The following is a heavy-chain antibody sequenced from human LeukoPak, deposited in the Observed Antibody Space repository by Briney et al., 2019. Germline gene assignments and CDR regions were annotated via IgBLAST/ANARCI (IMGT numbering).Heavy chain of an antibody. CDR1: GGSISSYY. Sequence: PSETLSLTCTVSGGSISSYYWSWIRQPPGKGLEWIGYIYYSGSTNYNPSLKSRVTISVDTSKNQFSLKLSSVTAADTAVYYCAREDYSSGYVLPGVAFAIWGQGTMVTVSS. CDR3: AREDYSSGYVLPGVAFAI. J-gene: IGHJ3*02. D-gene: IGHD3-22*01. V-gene: IGHV4-59*01. CDR2: IYYSGST.